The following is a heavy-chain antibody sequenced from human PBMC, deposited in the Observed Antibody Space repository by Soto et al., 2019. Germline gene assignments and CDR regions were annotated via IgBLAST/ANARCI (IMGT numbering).Heavy chain of an antibody. Sequence: EVQLVESGGGLVQPGGSLRLSCAASGFTLSSYWMYWVRQTPGKGLVWVARIKDGAGDTSYAESVKGRVTISRDNAKNPLYLQMSSLRSEDTAVYYCVRFSGLDVWGQGTTVTVSS. CDR3: VRFSGLDV. V-gene: IGHV3-74*01. J-gene: IGHJ6*02. CDR2: IKDGAGDT. CDR1: GFTLSSYW.